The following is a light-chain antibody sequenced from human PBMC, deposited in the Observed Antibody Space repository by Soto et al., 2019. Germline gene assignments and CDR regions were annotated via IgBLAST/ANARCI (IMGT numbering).Light chain of an antibody. J-gene: IGKJ2*01. CDR2: SAS. CDR1: HSVSTS. CDR3: QQYIHGYT. V-gene: IGKV3-15*01. Sequence: EVVMTQSPATLSVFPGERVTLSCRASHSVSTSLAWYQQKPGQAPRLLIYSASTRATDIPARFSGGGSGTEFTLTINSLESEDFAVYYCQQYIHGYTFGQGTKLEIK.